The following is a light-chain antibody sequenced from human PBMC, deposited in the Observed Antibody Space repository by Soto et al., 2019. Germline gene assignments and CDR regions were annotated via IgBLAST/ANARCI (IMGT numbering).Light chain of an antibody. Sequence: QSVLTQPPSASGTPGQRVTISCSGSSSNIGSNYVFWYQHLPGMAPQLLIYSDNQRPSGVPDRFSGSKSGTSASLAISGLRSEDEADYSCNSYTSSSALVFGTGTKVTVL. CDR2: SDN. CDR1: SSNIGSNY. CDR3: NSYTSSSALV. V-gene: IGLV1-47*02. J-gene: IGLJ1*01.